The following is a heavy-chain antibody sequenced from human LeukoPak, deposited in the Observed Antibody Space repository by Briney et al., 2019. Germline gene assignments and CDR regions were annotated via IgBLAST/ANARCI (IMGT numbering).Heavy chain of an antibody. V-gene: IGHV3-33*01. CDR1: GFTFSSFG. D-gene: IGHD6-19*01. J-gene: IGHJ4*02. Sequence: PGGSLRLSCAASGFTFSSFGMHWVRQAPGKGLEWVALIWYDGSNKYYADSVKGRFTISRDNAKNSLNLQMNSLRAEDTAVYYCARVKGSGCYEVDYWGQGTLVTVSS. CDR2: IWYDGSNK. CDR3: ARVKGSGCYEVDY.